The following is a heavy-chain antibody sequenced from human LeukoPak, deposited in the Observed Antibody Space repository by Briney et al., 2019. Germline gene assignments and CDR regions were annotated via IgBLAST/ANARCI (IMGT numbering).Heavy chain of an antibody. CDR2: IYYSGST. CDR3: ARHNYDSSGYWINDY. V-gene: IGHV4-59*08. D-gene: IGHD3-22*01. Sequence: SETLSLTCTVSGGSISNYYWSWIRQPPGKGLEWIGYIYYSGSTKYNPSLQSRLSISVDTSKNHFSLNLTSVTDADTAVYYCARHNYDSSGYWINDYWGQGTLVTVSS. J-gene: IGHJ4*02. CDR1: GGSISNYY.